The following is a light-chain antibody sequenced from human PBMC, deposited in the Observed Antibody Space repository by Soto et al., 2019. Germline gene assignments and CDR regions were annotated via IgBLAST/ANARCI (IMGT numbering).Light chain of an antibody. Sequence: QSVLTQPPSVSGAPGQRVTISCTGSSSNIGAGYDVHWYQHLPGTAPKLMIYEVNKRPSGVPDRFSGSKSGNTASLTVSGLQAEDEADYYCSSYAGSSNVFGTGTKLTVL. V-gene: IGLV1-40*01. CDR3: SSYAGSSNV. J-gene: IGLJ1*01. CDR1: SSNIGAGYD. CDR2: EVN.